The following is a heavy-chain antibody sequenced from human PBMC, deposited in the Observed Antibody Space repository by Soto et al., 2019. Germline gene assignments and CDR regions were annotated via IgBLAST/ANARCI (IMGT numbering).Heavy chain of an antibody. V-gene: IGHV2-5*02. CDR2: IYWDDDK. CDR3: AHSRYYTSGTLYRDFDY. D-gene: IGHD2-8*01. J-gene: IGHJ4*02. CDR1: GFSLSTSRVG. Sequence: QITLKESGPTLVKPTQTLTLTCSFSGFSLSTSRVGVGWIRQPPGKALEWLALIYWDDDKRYSPSLKRRLTITKDTSENQVVLIMTNMGPVDTATYYCAHSRYYTSGTLYRDFDYWGQGALVTVSS.